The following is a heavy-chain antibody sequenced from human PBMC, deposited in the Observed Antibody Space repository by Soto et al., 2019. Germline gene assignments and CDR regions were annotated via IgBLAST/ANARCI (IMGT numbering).Heavy chain of an antibody. CDR1: GGSISSGDYY. D-gene: IGHD3-22*01. J-gene: IGHJ6*02. V-gene: IGHV4-30-4*01. CDR3: ARDAGYYDSSGYYLARVYGMDV. CDR2: IYYSGST. Sequence: KPSETLSLTCTVSGGSISSGDYYWSWIRQPPGKGLEWIGYIYYSGSTYYNPSLKSRVTISVDTSKNQFSLKLSSVTAADTAVYYCARDAGYYDSSGYYLARVYGMDVWGQGTTVTVSS.